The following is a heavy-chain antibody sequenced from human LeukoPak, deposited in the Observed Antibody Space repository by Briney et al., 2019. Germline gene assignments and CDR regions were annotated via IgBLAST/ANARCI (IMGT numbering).Heavy chain of an antibody. CDR2: ISGSGGST. Sequence: SGGSLRLSCAASGFTFSSFAMSWVRQAPGKGLGWVSAISGSGGSTYYADSVKGRFTISRDNSKNTLYLQMNSLRAEDTAVYYCANLFRNWFDPWGQGTLVTVSS. CDR1: GFTFSSFA. J-gene: IGHJ5*02. V-gene: IGHV3-23*01. CDR3: ANLFRNWFDP.